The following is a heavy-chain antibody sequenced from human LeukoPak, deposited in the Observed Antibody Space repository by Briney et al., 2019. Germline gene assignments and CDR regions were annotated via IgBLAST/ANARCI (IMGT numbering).Heavy chain of an antibody. J-gene: IGHJ4*02. CDR2: IYPGDSDT. CDR1: GCRFNSYW. CDR3: ARAPPYSYGNGFDY. Sequence: GGALKIYCKGSGCRFNSYWIGWVRQMPAPGLEWIGIIYPGDSDTRYSPSVQGQVTISADKSISTAYLQWSSLKASDTAMYYCARAPPYSYGNGFDYWGQGTLVTVSS. V-gene: IGHV5-51*01. D-gene: IGHD5-18*01.